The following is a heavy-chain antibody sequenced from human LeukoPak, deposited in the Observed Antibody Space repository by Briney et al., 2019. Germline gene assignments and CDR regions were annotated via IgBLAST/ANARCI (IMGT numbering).Heavy chain of an antibody. V-gene: IGHV3-30*02. CDR3: AKGWRFYFDY. J-gene: IGHJ4*02. Sequence: QPGGSLRLSCAASGFTFSSYGMHWLRQAPGKGLEWVAFIRYDGSNKYYADSVKGRFTISRDNSKNTLYLQMNSLRAEDTAVYYCAKGWRFYFDYWGQGTLVTVSS. D-gene: IGHD2-15*01. CDR1: GFTFSSYG. CDR2: IRYDGSNK.